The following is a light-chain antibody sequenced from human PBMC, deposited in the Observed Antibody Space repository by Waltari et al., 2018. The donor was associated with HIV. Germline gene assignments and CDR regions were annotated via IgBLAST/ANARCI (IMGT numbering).Light chain of an antibody. J-gene: IGLJ1*01. CDR3: CSYAGSYTYV. Sequence: QSALTQPRSVSGPLGQSDTNSCTGTSSQVGGYTYVYWYQQHPGKAPILIIYDATQRPSGVPGRFSGSRSGNTASLTISGLQAEDEADYYCCSYAGSYTYVFGTGTKVTVL. CDR1: SSQVGGYTY. V-gene: IGLV2-11*01. CDR2: DAT.